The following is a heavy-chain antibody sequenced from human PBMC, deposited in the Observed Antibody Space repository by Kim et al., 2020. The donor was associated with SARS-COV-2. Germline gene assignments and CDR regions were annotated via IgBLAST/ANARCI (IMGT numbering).Heavy chain of an antibody. V-gene: IGHV4-34*01. CDR3: AREKLVYATFGDRGYMDV. J-gene: IGHJ6*03. CDR1: GGSFSGYY. Sequence: SETLSLTCAVYGGSFSGYYWSWIRQPPGKGLEWIGEINHSGSTNYNPSLKSRVTISVDTSKNQFSLKLSSVTAADTAVYYCAREKLVYATFGDRGYMDVWGKGTTVTVSS. D-gene: IGHD2-8*01. CDR2: INHSGST.